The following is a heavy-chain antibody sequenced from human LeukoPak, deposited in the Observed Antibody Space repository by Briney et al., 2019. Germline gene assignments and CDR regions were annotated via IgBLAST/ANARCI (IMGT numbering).Heavy chain of an antibody. CDR2: ISGSGGST. Sequence: GGSLRLSCAASGFTFSSYAMSWVRQAPGKGLEWVSAISGSGGSTYYADSVKGRFTISRDNSKNTLYLQMNSLRAEDTAVYYCAKVPYSTMVRGVTKPYYFDYWGQGTLVTVSS. D-gene: IGHD3-10*01. CDR3: AKVPYSTMVRGVTKPYYFDY. J-gene: IGHJ4*02. CDR1: GFTFSSYA. V-gene: IGHV3-23*01.